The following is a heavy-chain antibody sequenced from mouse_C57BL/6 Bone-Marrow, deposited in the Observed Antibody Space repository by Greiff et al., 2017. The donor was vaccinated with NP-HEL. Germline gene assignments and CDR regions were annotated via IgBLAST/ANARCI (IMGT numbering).Heavy chain of an antibody. V-gene: IGHV1-50*01. D-gene: IGHD2-2*01. Sequence: QVQLQQPGAELVKPGASVKLSCKASGYTFTSYWMQWVKQRPGQGLEWIGEIDPSDSDTNYNQKFKGKATLTVVTSSSTAYMQLSSPTSEDSAVYYCARAGENYGYDAAWFAYWGQGTLVTVSA. CDR3: ARAGENYGYDAAWFAY. CDR1: GYTFTSYW. CDR2: IDPSDSDT. J-gene: IGHJ3*01.